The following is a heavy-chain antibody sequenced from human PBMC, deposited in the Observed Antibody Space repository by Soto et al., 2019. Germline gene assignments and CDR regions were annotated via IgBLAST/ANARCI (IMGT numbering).Heavy chain of an antibody. Sequence: QITLKESGPTLVKPTQTLTLTCTFSGFSLSTSGVGVGWIRQPPGKALEWLALIYWDDDKRYSPSLKSRLTSTKDTSKNAVVLTMTNMDPVDTATYYCAHRPSYCSGGSCYSGFDYWGQGTLVTVSS. J-gene: IGHJ4*02. V-gene: IGHV2-5*02. CDR1: GFSLSTSGVG. D-gene: IGHD2-15*01. CDR2: IYWDDDK. CDR3: AHRPSYCSGGSCYSGFDY.